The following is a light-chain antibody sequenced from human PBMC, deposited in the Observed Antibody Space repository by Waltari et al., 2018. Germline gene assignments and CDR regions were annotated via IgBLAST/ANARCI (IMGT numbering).Light chain of an antibody. CDR2: DVT. CDR3: SSYTTRGTVV. CDR1: DNDLATYNY. Sequence: QSALTQPASMSGSPGQSITISCHGTDNDLATYNYVSWYQQHPGKVPKLIIYDVTLRPSGVSYRFSGSKSGNTASLSISALQAEDEAGYYCSSYTTRGTVVFGGGTTLTV. V-gene: IGLV2-14*01. J-gene: IGLJ2*01.